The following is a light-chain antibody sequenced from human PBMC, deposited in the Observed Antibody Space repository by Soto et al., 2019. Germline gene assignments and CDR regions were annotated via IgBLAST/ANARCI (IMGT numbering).Light chain of an antibody. CDR2: YDS. J-gene: IGLJ2*01. CDR1: NIVSKS. CDR3: QVWDSSSDHVV. Sequence: SYELTQPPSVSVAPGKTARITCGGNNIVSKSVHWYQQKPGQAPVLVIYYDSDRPSGIPERFSGSNSGNTATLTINRVEAGDEADYYCQVWDSSSDHVVFGGGTKLTVL. V-gene: IGLV3-21*04.